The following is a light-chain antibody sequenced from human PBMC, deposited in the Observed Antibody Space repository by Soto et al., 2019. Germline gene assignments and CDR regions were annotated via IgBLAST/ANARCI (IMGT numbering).Light chain of an antibody. Sequence: EIVMTQSPVTLSVSPGERATLSCRASQSVNSNLAWYQQKPGQAPRLLIYGASTRATGIPARFSASGSGTDFTLTISCLQSEDFATYYCQQYYSYPITFGQGTRLEIK. CDR1: QSVNSN. J-gene: IGKJ5*01. V-gene: IGKV3-15*01. CDR2: GAS. CDR3: QQYYSYPIT.